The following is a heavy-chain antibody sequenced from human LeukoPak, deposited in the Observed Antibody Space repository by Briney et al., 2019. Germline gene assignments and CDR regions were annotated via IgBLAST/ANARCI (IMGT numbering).Heavy chain of an antibody. V-gene: IGHV1-69*13. CDR2: IIPIFGTA. CDR3: ARGGWVRGVITRNGLDY. D-gene: IGHD3-10*01. CDR1: GGTFNSYA. J-gene: IGHJ4*02. Sequence: GASVKLSCKASGGTFNSYAISWVRQAPGQGLEWMGGIIPIFGTANYAQKFQGRATITADESTGTAYMELSRLRSEDTAVYYCARGGWVRGVITRNGLDYWGQGTLVTVSS.